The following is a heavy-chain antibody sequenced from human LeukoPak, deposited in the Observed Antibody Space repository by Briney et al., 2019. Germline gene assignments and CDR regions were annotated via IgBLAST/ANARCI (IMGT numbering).Heavy chain of an antibody. Sequence: PGGSLRLSCAASGFTFSNYWMSWVRQAPGKGLEWVANIKQDGSEKYYVDSVKGRFTISRDNAKNSLYLQMNSLRAEDTAVYYCAREVEMATNLDYWGQGTLVTVSS. D-gene: IGHD5-24*01. V-gene: IGHV3-7*01. CDR1: GFTFSNYW. J-gene: IGHJ4*02. CDR2: IKQDGSEK. CDR3: AREVEMATNLDY.